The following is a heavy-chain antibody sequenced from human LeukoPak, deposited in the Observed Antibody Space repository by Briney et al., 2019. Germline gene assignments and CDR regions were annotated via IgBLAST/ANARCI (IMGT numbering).Heavy chain of an antibody. V-gene: IGHV3-23*01. CDR3: AKVGYCSSTSCYAFDI. CDR1: GFTFSSYA. D-gene: IGHD2-2*01. Sequence: GGSLRLSCAASGFTFSSYAMSWVRQAPGKGLEWVSAISGSGGSTYYADSVKGRFTISRDNSKITLYLQMNSLRAEDTAVYYCAKVGYCSSTSCYAFDIWGQGTMVTVSS. CDR2: ISGSGGST. J-gene: IGHJ3*02.